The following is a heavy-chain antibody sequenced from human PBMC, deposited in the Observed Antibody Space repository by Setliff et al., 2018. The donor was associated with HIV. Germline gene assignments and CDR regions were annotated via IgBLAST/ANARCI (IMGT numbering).Heavy chain of an antibody. D-gene: IGHD3-16*01. CDR3: AKAAVEMTTIAFGGPPGY. Sequence: GASVKVSCKASGYTFTSYGISWVRQAPGQGLEWMGWISAHNGNTKYAQKLQGRVTMTTDTSTSTAYMELRSLRSDDTAVYYCAKAAVEMTTIAFGGPPGYWGQGTLVTVSS. J-gene: IGHJ4*02. CDR1: GYTFTSYG. V-gene: IGHV1-18*01. CDR2: ISAHNGNT.